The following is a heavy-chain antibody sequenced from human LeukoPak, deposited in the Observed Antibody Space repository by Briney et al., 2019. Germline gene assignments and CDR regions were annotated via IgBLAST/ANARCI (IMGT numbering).Heavy chain of an antibody. CDR2: ISGSGGST. V-gene: IGHV3-23*01. CDR1: GFTFSSYA. CDR3: AKGDYGFWSGYFDLGYYYYGMDV. D-gene: IGHD3-3*01. Sequence: GGSLRLSCAASGFTFSSYAMSWVRQAPGKGLEWVSAISGSGGSTYYADSVKGRFTISRDNSKNTLYLQMNSLRAEDTAVYYCAKGDYGFWSGYFDLGYYYYGMDVWGQGTTVTVSS. J-gene: IGHJ6*02.